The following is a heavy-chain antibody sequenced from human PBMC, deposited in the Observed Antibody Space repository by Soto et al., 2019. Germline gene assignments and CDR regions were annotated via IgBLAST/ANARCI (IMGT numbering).Heavy chain of an antibody. V-gene: IGHV1-18*01. CDR2: ISAYNGNT. CDR3: ARDYYGDYDIPFDY. J-gene: IGHJ4*02. D-gene: IGHD4-17*01. CDR1: GYTFTSYG. Sequence: GASVKVSCKASGYTFTSYGISWVRQAPGQGLEWMGWISAYNGNTNYAQKLQGRVTMTTDTSTSTAYMELRSLRSDDTAVYYCARDYYGDYDIPFDYWGQGTLVTVSS.